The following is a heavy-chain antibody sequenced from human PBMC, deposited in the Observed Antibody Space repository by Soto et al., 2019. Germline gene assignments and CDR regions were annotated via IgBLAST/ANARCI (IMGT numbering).Heavy chain of an antibody. Sequence: QITLKESGPTLVKPTQPLPLTCTFSGFSLSTRGVGVGWIRQPPGKALEWLALLYWDDDEGYSPSLKSRLTITKDTSKNQVVLTVTNMDPVDTATYYCAHRPRGDSYYFDYWGQGTLVTVSS. CDR3: AHRPRGDSYYFDY. J-gene: IGHJ4*02. V-gene: IGHV2-5*02. D-gene: IGHD5-18*01. CDR1: GFSLSTRGVG. CDR2: LYWDDDE.